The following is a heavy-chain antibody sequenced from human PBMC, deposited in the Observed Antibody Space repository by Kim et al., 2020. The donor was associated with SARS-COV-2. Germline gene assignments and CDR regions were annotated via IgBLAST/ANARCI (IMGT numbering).Heavy chain of an antibody. J-gene: IGHJ3*02. CDR3: ARTGPGIAAAGRVFAFDI. V-gene: IGHV4-31*02. D-gene: IGHD6-13*01. Sequence: KSRVTISVDTSKNQFSLKLSSVTAADTAVYYCARTGPGIAAAGRVFAFDIWGQGTMVTVSS.